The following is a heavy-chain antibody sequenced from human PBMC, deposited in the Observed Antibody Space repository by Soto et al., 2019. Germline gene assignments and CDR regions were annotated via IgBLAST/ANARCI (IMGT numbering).Heavy chain of an antibody. D-gene: IGHD2-15*01. CDR1: GFTFSSYA. J-gene: IGHJ4*02. Sequence: EVQLLDSGGGLLQPGGSLRLSCAASGFTFSSYAMSWVRQAPGKGLEWVSAISGSGGTTYYADSVTCRFPTSRDNSKNTLFLQMNSLRAEDSAVYYCAKVGARYCSGGSFSPPTPFDSWGQGTLVTVSS. CDR2: ISGSGGTT. V-gene: IGHV3-23*01. CDR3: AKVGARYCSGGSFSPPTPFDS.